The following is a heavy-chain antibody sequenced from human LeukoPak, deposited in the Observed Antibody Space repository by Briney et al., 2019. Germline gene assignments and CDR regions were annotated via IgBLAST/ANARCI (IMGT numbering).Heavy chain of an antibody. CDR1: GFTFRSYT. V-gene: IGHV3-21*01. D-gene: IGHD3-10*01. CDR3: ARDLEDYQNFGEMSF. CDR2: ISTSSSYV. J-gene: IGHJ4*02. Sequence: GGSLRLPCAASGFTFRSYTMSWVRQAPGQGLEWVSSISTSSSYVYYAETLKGRFTISRDSAKNSLFLHMSSLRVEDTAVYYCARDLEDYQNFGEMSFWGQGTLVTVSA.